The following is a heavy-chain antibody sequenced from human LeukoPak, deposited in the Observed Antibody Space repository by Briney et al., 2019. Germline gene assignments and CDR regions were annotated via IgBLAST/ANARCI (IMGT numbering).Heavy chain of an antibody. CDR3: AAGGRSVLDF. V-gene: IGHV3-66*01. CDR1: GFTVSSRY. J-gene: IGHJ4*02. CDR2: IYSGGNS. Sequence: GGSLRLACAASGFTVSSRYMTWVRQAPGKGLEWVSVIYSGGNSYYADFLKGRFTISRDNSKNTLYLQMNNLRAEDTAVYYCAAGGRSVLDFWGQGTLVTVSS. D-gene: IGHD2-15*01.